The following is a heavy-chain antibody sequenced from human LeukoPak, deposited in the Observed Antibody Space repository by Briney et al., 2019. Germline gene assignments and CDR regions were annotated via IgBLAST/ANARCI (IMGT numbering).Heavy chain of an antibody. D-gene: IGHD5-24*01. CDR2: IYPGDSVT. J-gene: IGHJ4*02. Sequence: GESLKISCKGTGYTSTSYWIGWVRQMPGKGLEWMGIIYPGDSVTRYSPSFQGQVTISADKSISAAYLQWSSLKASDTAMYYCARRGDGYNLNFDYWGQGTLVTVSS. CDR3: ARRGDGYNLNFDY. CDR1: GYTSTSYW. V-gene: IGHV5-51*01.